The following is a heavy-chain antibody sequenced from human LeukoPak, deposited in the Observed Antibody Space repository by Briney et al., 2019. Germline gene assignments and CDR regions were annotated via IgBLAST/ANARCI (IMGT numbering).Heavy chain of an antibody. D-gene: IGHD6-13*01. J-gene: IGHJ4*02. V-gene: IGHV3-30-3*01. CDR2: ISYDGNNK. CDR3: VRTWGSGYSAPPGD. Sequence: GGSLRLSCAASGFTFSSYAMQWVRQAPGKGLEWVALISYDGNNKYYADSVKGRCTISRDNSKNTLYLQMNSLGAEDTAVYYCVRTWGSGYSAPPGDWGQGSLVTVSS. CDR1: GFTFSSYA.